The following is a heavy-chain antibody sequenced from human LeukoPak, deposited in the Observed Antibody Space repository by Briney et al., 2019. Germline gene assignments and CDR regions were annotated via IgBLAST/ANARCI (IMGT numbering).Heavy chain of an antibody. V-gene: IGHV4-59*08. D-gene: IGHD4/OR15-4a*01. CDR3: ANSITSSGAAY. Sequence: SETLSLTCTVSGGSISSYYWSWIRQPPGKGLEWIGYVYYTGTTNYNPSLKSRVTMSVDTSRNQFSLKLTSVTAADTAIYYCANSITSSGAAYWGPGTLVTVSS. J-gene: IGHJ4*02. CDR2: VYYTGTT. CDR1: GGSISSYY.